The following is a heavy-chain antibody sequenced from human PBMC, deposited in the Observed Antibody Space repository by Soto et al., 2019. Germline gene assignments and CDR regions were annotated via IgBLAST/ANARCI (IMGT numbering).Heavy chain of an antibody. J-gene: IGHJ5*02. V-gene: IGHV4-31*03. CDR2: IYYSGST. CDR1: GGSICSGGYY. D-gene: IGHD5-18*01. Sequence: SETLSLTCTVSGGSICSGGYYWSWIRQHPGKGLEWIGYIYYSGSTYYNPSLKSRVTISVDTSKNQFSLKLSSVTAADTAVYYCARVCGDTAMDTIPMDWFDPWGQGTLVTVSS. CDR3: ARVCGDTAMDTIPMDWFDP.